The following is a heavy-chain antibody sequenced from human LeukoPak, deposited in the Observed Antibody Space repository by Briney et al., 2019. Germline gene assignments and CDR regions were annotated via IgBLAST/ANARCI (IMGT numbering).Heavy chain of an antibody. CDR3: ARDHKVAGFDY. CDR2: IYHSGST. J-gene: IGHJ4*02. V-gene: IGHV4-61*01. D-gene: IGHD2-15*01. Sequence: PSETLSLTCTVSGGSISSSSYYWGWIRQPPGKGLEWIGYIYHSGSTNYNPSLKSRVTISVDTSKNQFSLKLSSVTAADTAVYYCARDHKVAGFDYWGQGTLVTVSS. CDR1: GGSISSSSYY.